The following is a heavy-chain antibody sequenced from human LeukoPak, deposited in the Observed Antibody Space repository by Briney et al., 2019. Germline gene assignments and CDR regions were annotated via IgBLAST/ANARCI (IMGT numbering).Heavy chain of an antibody. CDR1: GFTFRSHW. CDR3: ARDQGGSSSSAWFDP. V-gene: IGHV3-74*01. CDR2: ISSDGSST. D-gene: IGHD6-6*01. Sequence: GGSLRLSCGAYGFTFRSHWMHWVRQPPGKGLVWVSRISSDGSSTSYADSVKGRFTISRDNAKNSLYLQMNSLRDEDTAVYYCARDQGGSSSSAWFDPWGQGTLVTVSS. J-gene: IGHJ5*02.